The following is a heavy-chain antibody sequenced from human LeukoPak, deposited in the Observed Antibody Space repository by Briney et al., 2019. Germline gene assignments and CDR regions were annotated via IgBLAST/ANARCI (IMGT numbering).Heavy chain of an antibody. CDR2: IRYDGSNK. D-gene: IGHD6-13*01. Sequence: PGGSLRLACAASGFTFSSYGMHWVSQAPGKGLEGVTFIRYDGSNKYYADSVKGRFTISRDNSKNTLYLQMNSLRAEDTAVYYCAREAGRRGIAAAANYWGQGTLVTVSS. CDR1: GFTFSSYG. CDR3: AREAGRRGIAAAANY. J-gene: IGHJ4*02. V-gene: IGHV3-30*02.